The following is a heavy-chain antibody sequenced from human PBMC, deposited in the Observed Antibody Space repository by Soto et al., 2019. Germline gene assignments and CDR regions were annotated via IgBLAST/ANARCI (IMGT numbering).Heavy chain of an antibody. J-gene: IGHJ4*02. CDR1: GYSFTSYW. V-gene: IGHV5-10-1*01. Sequence: GESLKISCKGSGYSFTSYWISWVRQMPGKGLEWMGRIDPSDSYTNYSPSFQGHVTISADKSISTAYLQWSSLKASDTAMYYCASSYERSGYNPWYHLDYWGQGILVTVSS. CDR3: ASSYERSGYNPWYHLDY. D-gene: IGHD3-22*01. CDR2: IDPSDSYT.